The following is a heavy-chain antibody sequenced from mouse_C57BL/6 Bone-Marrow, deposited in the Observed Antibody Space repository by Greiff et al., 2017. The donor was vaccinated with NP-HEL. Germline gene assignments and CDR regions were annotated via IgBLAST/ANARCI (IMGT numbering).Heavy chain of an antibody. CDR3: ARPIREGFDYAMDY. V-gene: IGHV5-17*01. D-gene: IGHD2-12*01. J-gene: IGHJ4*01. CDR2: ISSGSSTI. CDR1: GFTFSDYG. Sequence: EVKLVESGGGLVKPGGSLKLSCAASGFTFSDYGMHWVRQAPENGLEWVAYISSGSSTIYYADTVKGRFTISRDNAKNTLFLQMTSLRSEDTAMYYCARPIREGFDYAMDYWGQGTSVTVSS.